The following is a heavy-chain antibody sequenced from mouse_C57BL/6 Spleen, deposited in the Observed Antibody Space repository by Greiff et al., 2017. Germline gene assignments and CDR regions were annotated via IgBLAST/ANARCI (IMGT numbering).Heavy chain of an antibody. CDR1: GYTFTSYW. Sequence: QVQLQQPGAELVRPGSSVKLSCKASGYTFTSYWMDWVKQRPGQGLEWIGNIYPSDSETHYNQKFKDKATLTVDKSSSTAYMQLSRLTSEDSAVYYCARGGVTTSYYAMDYWGQGTSVTVSS. CDR2: IYPSDSET. D-gene: IGHD2-2*01. J-gene: IGHJ4*01. CDR3: ARGGVTTSYYAMDY. V-gene: IGHV1-61*01.